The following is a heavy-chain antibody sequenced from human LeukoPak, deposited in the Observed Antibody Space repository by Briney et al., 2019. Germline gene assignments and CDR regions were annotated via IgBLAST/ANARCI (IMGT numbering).Heavy chain of an antibody. CDR3: ARGRRYSYGQGDAFDI. V-gene: IGHV4-4*07. Sequence: SETLSLTCTVSGGSISSYYWSWIRQPAGKGLEWIGRIYTGGSTNYNPSLKSRVTMSVDTSKNQFSLKLSSVTAADTAVYYCARGRRYSYGQGDAFDIWGQGTMVTVSS. CDR1: GGSISSYY. J-gene: IGHJ3*02. D-gene: IGHD5-18*01. CDR2: IYTGGST.